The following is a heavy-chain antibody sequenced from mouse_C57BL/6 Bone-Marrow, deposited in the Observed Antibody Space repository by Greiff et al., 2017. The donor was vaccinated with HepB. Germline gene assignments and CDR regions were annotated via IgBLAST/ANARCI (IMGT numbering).Heavy chain of an antibody. CDR3: ASGAYSNYGAMDY. Sequence: VQVVESGPGLVAPSQSLSITCTVSGFSLTSYGVDWVRQSPGKGLEWLGVIWGVGSTNYNSALKSRLSISKDNSKSQVFLKMNSLQTDDTAMYYCASGAYSNYGAMDYWGQGTSVTVSS. J-gene: IGHJ4*01. CDR1: GFSLTSYG. V-gene: IGHV2-6*01. CDR2: IWGVGST. D-gene: IGHD2-5*01.